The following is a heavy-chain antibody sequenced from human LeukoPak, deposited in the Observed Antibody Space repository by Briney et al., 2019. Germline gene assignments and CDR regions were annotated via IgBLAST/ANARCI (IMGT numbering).Heavy chain of an antibody. J-gene: IGHJ3*02. D-gene: IGHD3-10*01. CDR1: GGSFSGYY. CDR2: INHSGST. CDR3: ARRGGRTTMVRGVSRYAFDI. Sequence: PSETLSLTCAVYGGSFSGYYWSWIRKPPGKGLEWIGEINHSGSTNYNPSLKSRVTISVDTSKNQFSLKLSSVTAADTAVYYCARRGGRTTMVRGVSRYAFDIWGQGTMDTVSS. V-gene: IGHV4-34*01.